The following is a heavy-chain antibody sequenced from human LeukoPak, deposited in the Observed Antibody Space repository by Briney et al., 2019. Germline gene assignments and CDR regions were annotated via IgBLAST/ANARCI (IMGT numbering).Heavy chain of an antibody. J-gene: IGHJ4*02. CDR2: IYYSGST. D-gene: IGHD3-22*01. CDR3: ARVTGYMIEDYLDY. CDR1: PGSISSYY. Sequence: PSETLSLTCTVSPGSISSYYWSWIRQPPGKGLEWIGYIYYSGSTNYNSSLKSRVTISVDTAKNQFSLRLSSVTAADTAVYYCARVTGYMIEDYLDYWGQGTLVTVSS. V-gene: IGHV4-59*01.